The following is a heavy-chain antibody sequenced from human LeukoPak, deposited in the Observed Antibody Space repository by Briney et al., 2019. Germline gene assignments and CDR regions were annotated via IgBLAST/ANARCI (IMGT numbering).Heavy chain of an antibody. CDR1: GFTFSSYA. J-gene: IGHJ4*02. CDR3: AKTVGYSKHIFDY. D-gene: IGHD3-22*01. V-gene: IGHV3-23*01. Sequence: GGSLRLSCAASGFTFSSYAMSWVRQAPGKGLEWVSAISGSGGSTYYADSVKGRFTISRDNSKNTLYLQMNSLRAGDTAVYYCAKTVGYSKHIFDYWGQGTLVTVSS. CDR2: ISGSGGST.